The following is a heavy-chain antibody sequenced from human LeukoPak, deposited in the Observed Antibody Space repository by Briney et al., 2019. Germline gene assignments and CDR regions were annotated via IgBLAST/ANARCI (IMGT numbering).Heavy chain of an antibody. J-gene: IGHJ5*02. CDR2: IKEDGSEK. CDR3: TRGRLTVT. V-gene: IGHV3-7*01. CDR1: GFTFSSSW. Sequence: GGSLRLSCAASGFTFSSSWMSWVRQAPGKGLEWVANIKEDGSEKCYVEPVKGRFSISRDNAKNSLYLQMNSLRVEDTAVYYCTRGRLTVTWGQGTLVTVSS. D-gene: IGHD3-22*01.